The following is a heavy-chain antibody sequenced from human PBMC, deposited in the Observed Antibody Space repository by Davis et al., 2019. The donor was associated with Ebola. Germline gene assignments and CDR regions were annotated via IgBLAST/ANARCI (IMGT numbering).Heavy chain of an antibody. Sequence: PGGSLRLSCAASGFTFSSYGMHWVRQAPGKGLEWVAVISYDGSNKYYADPVKGRFTISRDNSKNTLSLQMNSLRAEDTAVYYCAKGWDHYYYFMDVWGKGTTVTVSS. D-gene: IGHD1-26*01. CDR3: AKGWDHYYYFMDV. CDR2: ISYDGSNK. CDR1: GFTFSSYG. V-gene: IGHV3-30*18. J-gene: IGHJ6*03.